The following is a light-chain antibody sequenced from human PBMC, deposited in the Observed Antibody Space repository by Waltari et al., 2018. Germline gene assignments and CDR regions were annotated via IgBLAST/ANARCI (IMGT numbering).Light chain of an antibody. CDR2: DVS. CDR3: CSYAGSYTPWV. V-gene: IGLV2-11*01. Sequence: QSALPQPRSVSGSPGQSVTISCTGTSSDVGGYNYVSWYQQYPGKAPKLMIYDVSKRPSGVPDRFSGSKSGNTASLTISGLQAEDEVDYYCCSYAGSYTPWVFGGGTKLTVL. CDR1: SSDVGGYNY. J-gene: IGLJ3*02.